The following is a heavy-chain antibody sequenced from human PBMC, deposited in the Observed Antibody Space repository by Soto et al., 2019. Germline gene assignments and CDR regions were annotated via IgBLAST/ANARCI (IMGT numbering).Heavy chain of an antibody. V-gene: IGHV3-30*18. CDR3: AKEEGIFGVVAVYDY. J-gene: IGHJ4*02. D-gene: IGHD3-3*01. Sequence: GGSLRLSCAASGFTFSSYGMHWVRQAPGKGLEWVAVISYGGSNKYYADSVKGRFTISRDNSKNTLYLQMNSLRAEDTAVYYCAKEEGIFGVVAVYDYWGQGTLVTVS. CDR1: GFTFSSYG. CDR2: ISYGGSNK.